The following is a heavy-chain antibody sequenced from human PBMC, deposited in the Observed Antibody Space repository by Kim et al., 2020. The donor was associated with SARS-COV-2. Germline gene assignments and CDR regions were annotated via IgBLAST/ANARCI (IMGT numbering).Heavy chain of an antibody. CDR3: ASWGGSGYDLGARMVDY. Sequence: ASVKVSCKASGGTFSSYAISWVRQAPGQGLEWMGRIIPILGIANYAQKFQGRVTITADKSTSTAYMELSSLRSEDTAVYYCASWGGSGYDLGARMVDYWGQGTLVTVSS. V-gene: IGHV1-69*04. J-gene: IGHJ4*02. D-gene: IGHD5-12*01. CDR1: GGTFSSYA. CDR2: IIPILGIA.